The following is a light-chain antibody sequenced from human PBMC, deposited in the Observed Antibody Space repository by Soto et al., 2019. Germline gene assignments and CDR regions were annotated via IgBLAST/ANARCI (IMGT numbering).Light chain of an antibody. Sequence: ELVLTQSPATLSLSPGERATLSCRASQSVSSSLAWYQQKPGQAPRLLIYDASNRATGIPARFSGSGSGTEFTLTISSLQPDDFATYYCQQYNTYPWTFGQGTKVDIK. CDR2: DAS. CDR1: QSVSSS. J-gene: IGKJ1*01. CDR3: QQYNTYPWT. V-gene: IGKV3-11*01.